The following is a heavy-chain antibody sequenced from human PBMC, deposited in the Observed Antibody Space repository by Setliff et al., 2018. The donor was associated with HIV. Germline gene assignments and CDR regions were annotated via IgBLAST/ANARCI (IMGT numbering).Heavy chain of an antibody. J-gene: IGHJ5*02. CDR3: ARGAERLLWSGITRFDP. D-gene: IGHD3-10*01. CDR1: GYTFTGNY. V-gene: IGHV1-2*02. Sequence: ASVKVSCKASGYTFTGNYIHWVRQAPGQGLVWMGWINPFTGGTNYAQKFQGRVTMTRDTSINTAYMELTSLKSDDTAVYYCARGAERLLWSGITRFDPWGQGTLVTVSS. CDR2: INPFTGGT.